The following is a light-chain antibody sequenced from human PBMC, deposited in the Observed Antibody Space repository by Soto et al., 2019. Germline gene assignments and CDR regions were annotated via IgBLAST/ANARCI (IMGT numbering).Light chain of an antibody. J-gene: IGKJ3*01. CDR3: QQYGDSPLT. V-gene: IGKV3-20*01. CDR2: AAS. CDR1: QSVTVNS. Sequence: EILLTQSPSTLSLSPGERVTLSCRASQSVTVNSLDWYHQKPGQAPRLLIYAASTRATAVPDRFTGSGSGTDFALTISRLEPEDFGVYYCQQYGDSPLTSGPGTKVDI.